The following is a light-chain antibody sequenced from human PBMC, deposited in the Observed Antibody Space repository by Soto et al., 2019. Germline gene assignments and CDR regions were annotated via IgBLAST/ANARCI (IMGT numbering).Light chain of an antibody. CDR2: AAS. J-gene: IGKJ5*01. CDR3: QQLHDYPIT. CDR1: QGIDSS. Sequence: ILLTQSPSSLPASVGDRVTITCRASQGIDSSFAWYQQKPGKAPKLLIYAASNLQSGVPSRFSGSGSGTDFTLTISSLQPEDFATYYCQQLHDYPITFGQGTRLEIK. V-gene: IGKV1-9*01.